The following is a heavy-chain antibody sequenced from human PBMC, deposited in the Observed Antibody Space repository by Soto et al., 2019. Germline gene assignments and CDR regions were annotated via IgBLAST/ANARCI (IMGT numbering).Heavy chain of an antibody. CDR2: IIPIFGTA. D-gene: IGHD6-13*01. CDR1: GGTFSSYA. CDR3: AAGVAAAGYYYYGMDV. J-gene: IGHJ6*02. Sequence: GASVKVSCKASGGTFSSYAISWVRQAPGQGLEWMGGIIPIFGTANYAQKFQGRVTITADESTSTAYMELSSLRSEDTAVYYCAAGVAAAGYYYYGMDVWGQGTTVTVSS. V-gene: IGHV1-69*13.